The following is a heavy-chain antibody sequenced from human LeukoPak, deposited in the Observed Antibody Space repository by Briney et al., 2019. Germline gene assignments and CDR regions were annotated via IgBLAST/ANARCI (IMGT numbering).Heavy chain of an antibody. D-gene: IGHD5-18*01. CDR2: IYNSGST. V-gene: IGHV4-59*12. CDR1: GGSISSYY. Sequence: SETLSLTCTVSGGSISSYYWSWIRQPPGKGLEWIGSIYNSGSTYYNPSLKSRVTISIDTSKNQFSLRLSSVTAADTAVYYCAREDTPMVTPFDYWGQGTLVTVSS. J-gene: IGHJ4*02. CDR3: AREDTPMVTPFDY.